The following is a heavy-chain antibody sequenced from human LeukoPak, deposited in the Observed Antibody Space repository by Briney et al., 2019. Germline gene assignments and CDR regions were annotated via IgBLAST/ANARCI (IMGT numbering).Heavy chain of an antibody. Sequence: SETLSLTCAVYDESFSDFYLNWIRQPPGKGLEWIGEITHSGRVNYNPSLKSRVSMSVQKSRNNFSLRLNSVTAADTAVYYCARAQKYDFWSGPIGQWGQGTQVTVSS. V-gene: IGHV4-34*01. CDR3: ARAQKYDFWSGPIGQ. CDR2: ITHSGRV. J-gene: IGHJ4*02. CDR1: DESFSDFY. D-gene: IGHD3-3*01.